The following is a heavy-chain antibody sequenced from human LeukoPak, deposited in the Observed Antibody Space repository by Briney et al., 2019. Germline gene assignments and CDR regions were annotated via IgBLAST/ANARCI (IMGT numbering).Heavy chain of an antibody. Sequence: GESLKISCKGSGYRFTSYWNGLVRPLPGKGLEWRGINYPGYSDNKYSPSFQGQVTISADKAISTAYLQWSSLKASDTAMYYCATTDHLYSYGAKSYYYHMDVWGKGTTVTVSS. CDR3: ATTDHLYSYGAKSYYYHMDV. J-gene: IGHJ6*03. V-gene: IGHV5-51*01. CDR1: GYRFTSYW. D-gene: IGHD3-10*01. CDR2: NYPGYSDN.